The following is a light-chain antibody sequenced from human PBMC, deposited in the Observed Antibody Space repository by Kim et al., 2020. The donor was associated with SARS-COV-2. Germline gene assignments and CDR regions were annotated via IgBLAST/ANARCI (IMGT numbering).Light chain of an antibody. J-gene: IGKJ1*01. CDR1: QSVRCW. CDR3: QQSYNFPRT. Sequence: AAVEDSVNINCRASQSVRCWLHWYQQEPGKAPHLLIYRTSTLQTGVPPRFSGSASGTDFTLTINTLQPEDFATYYCQQSYNFPRTFGQGTKVDIK. V-gene: IGKV1-39*01. CDR2: RTS.